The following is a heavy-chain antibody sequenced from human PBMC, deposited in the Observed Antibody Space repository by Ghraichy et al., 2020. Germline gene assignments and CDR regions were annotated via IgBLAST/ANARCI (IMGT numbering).Heavy chain of an antibody. CDR3: ARAYYGDYQGVFDP. V-gene: IGHV3-33*01. Sequence: GGSLRLSCAASGFTFSSYGMHWVRQAPGKGLEWVAVIWYDGSNKYYADSVKGRFTISRDNSKNTLYLQMNSLRAEDTAVYYCARAYYGDYQGVFDPWGQGTLVTVSS. D-gene: IGHD4-17*01. J-gene: IGHJ5*02. CDR1: GFTFSSYG. CDR2: IWYDGSNK.